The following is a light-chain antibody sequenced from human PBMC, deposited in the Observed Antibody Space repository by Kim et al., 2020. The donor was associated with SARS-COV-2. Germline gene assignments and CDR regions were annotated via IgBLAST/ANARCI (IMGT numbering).Light chain of an antibody. CDR2: GAS. CDR3: QQYDELPLT. Sequence: SESVGDRVTITCQASQDIRNLNWYQQKPGKAPELLIHGASNLETGVPSRFSGSGSGTNFHLTISGLQPEDFATYHCQQYDELPLTFGQGTKVDIK. J-gene: IGKJ1*01. V-gene: IGKV1-33*01. CDR1: QDIRN.